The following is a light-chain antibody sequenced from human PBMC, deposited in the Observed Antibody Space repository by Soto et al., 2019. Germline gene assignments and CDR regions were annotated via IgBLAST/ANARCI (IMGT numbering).Light chain of an antibody. V-gene: IGLV2-14*03. CDR2: DVS. J-gene: IGLJ2*01. Sequence: QSALTQPASVSGSPGQSITISCAGTSADIGAFNYVSWYQHHPGKVPQLLIYDVSNRPSGVSARFSASKSVNTASLTISGLQTDDEAEYYCSSCSSSSSLVFCGGTKVTVL. CDR1: SADIGAFNY. CDR3: SSCSSSSSLV.